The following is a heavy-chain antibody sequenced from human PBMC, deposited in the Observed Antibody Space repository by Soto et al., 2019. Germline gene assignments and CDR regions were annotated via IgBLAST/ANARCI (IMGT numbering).Heavy chain of an antibody. CDR2: ISSSGSTI. J-gene: IGHJ2*01. V-gene: IGHV3-48*03. D-gene: IGHD4-4*01. CDR3: ARDRLLIQYLTGDWYFDL. CDR1: GFTFSSYE. Sequence: GSLRLSCAASGFTFSSYEMNWVRQAPGKGLEWVSYISSSGSTIYYADSVKGRFTISRDNAKNSLYLQMNSLRAEDTAVYYCARDRLLIQYLTGDWYFDLRGRGTLVTVSS.